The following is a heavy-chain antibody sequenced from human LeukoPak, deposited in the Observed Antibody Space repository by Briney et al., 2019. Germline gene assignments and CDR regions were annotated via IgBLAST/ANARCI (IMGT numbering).Heavy chain of an antibody. J-gene: IGHJ2*01. CDR1: GGSFSGYY. D-gene: IGHD5-18*01. CDR2: INHSGST. Sequence: SETLSLTCAVYGGSFSGYYWSWIRQPPGKGLEWIGEINHSGSTNYNPSLKSRVTISVDTSKNQFSLKLSSVTAADTAVYYCARLSNRGYSYGSPYFDLWGRGTLVTVPS. CDR3: ARLSNRGYSYGSPYFDL. V-gene: IGHV4-34*01.